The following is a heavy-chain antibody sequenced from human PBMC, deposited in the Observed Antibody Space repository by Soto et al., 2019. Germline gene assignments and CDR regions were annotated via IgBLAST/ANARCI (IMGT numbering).Heavy chain of an antibody. CDR2: INPNSGGT. D-gene: IGHD5-18*01. Sequence: ASVKVSWKAAGYTFTGYYMHWVRQAPGQGLEWMGWINPNSGGTNYAQKFQGWVTMTRDTSISTAYMELSRLRSDDTAVYYCARSLDTGDHDAFDIWGQGTMVTVSS. V-gene: IGHV1-2*04. CDR3: ARSLDTGDHDAFDI. CDR1: GYTFTGYY. J-gene: IGHJ3*02.